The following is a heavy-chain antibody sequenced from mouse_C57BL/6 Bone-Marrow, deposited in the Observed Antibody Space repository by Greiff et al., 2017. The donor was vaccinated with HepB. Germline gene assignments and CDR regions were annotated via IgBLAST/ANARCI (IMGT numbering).Heavy chain of an antibody. J-gene: IGHJ3*01. CDR3: TENYSKIWFAY. D-gene: IGHD2-5*01. Sequence: EVMLVESGGGLVQPGGSMKLSCVASGFTFSNYWMNWVRQSPEKGLEWVAQIRLKSDNYATHYAESVKGRFTISRDDSKSSVYLQMNNLRAEDTGIYYCTENYSKIWFAYWGQGTLVTVSA. CDR2: IRLKSDNYAT. V-gene: IGHV6-3*01. CDR1: GFTFSNYW.